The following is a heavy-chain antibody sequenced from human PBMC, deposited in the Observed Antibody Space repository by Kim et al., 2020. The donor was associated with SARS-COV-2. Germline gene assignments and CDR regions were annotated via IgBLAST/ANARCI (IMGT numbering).Heavy chain of an antibody. J-gene: IGHJ3*02. CDR3: ARDNWNDAHDAFDI. V-gene: IGHV1-18*01. D-gene: IGHD1-20*01. Sequence: AQKLQGRVTMTTDTSTSTAYMELRSLRSDDTAVYYCARDNWNDAHDAFDIWGQGTMVTVSS.